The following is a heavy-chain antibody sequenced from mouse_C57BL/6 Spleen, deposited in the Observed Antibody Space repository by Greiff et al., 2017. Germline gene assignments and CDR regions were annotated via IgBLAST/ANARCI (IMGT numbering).Heavy chain of an antibody. D-gene: IGHD2-5*01. J-gene: IGHJ4*01. CDR3: SRIYYSNLYYAMDY. CDR1: GYSFTGYY. Sequence: EVQLQQSGPELVKPGASVKISCKASGYSFTGYYMNWVKQSPEKSLEWIGEINPSTGGTTYNQKFKAKATLTVDKSSSTAYMQLKSLTSEDSAVYYCSRIYYSNLYYAMDYWGQGTSVTVSS. CDR2: INPSTGGT. V-gene: IGHV1-42*01.